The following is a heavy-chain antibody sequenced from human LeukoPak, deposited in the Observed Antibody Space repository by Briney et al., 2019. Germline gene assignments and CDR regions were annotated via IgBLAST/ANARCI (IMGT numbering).Heavy chain of an antibody. CDR1: GFTVSSNY. Sequence: GGSLRLSCAASGFTVSSNYMSWVRQAPGKGLEWVSLIYSDGNIDYADSVKGRFTISRDKAQNTLFLEMNNLRVEDTAVYYCARDRSYYFDYWGRGTLVTVSS. CDR2: IYSDGNI. J-gene: IGHJ4*02. V-gene: IGHV3-53*01. CDR3: ARDRSYYFDY.